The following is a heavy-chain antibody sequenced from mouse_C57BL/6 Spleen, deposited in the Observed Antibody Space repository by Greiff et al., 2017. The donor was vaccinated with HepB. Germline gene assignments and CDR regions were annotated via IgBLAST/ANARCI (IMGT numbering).Heavy chain of an antibody. CDR3: VSGYDAWFAY. CDR2: IRSKSNNYAT. CDR1: GFSFNTYA. V-gene: IGHV10-1*01. Sequence: DVMLVESGGGLVQPQGSLKLSCAASGFSFNTYAMNWVRQAPGTGLEWVARIRSKSNNYATYYADSVKDRFTISRDDSESMLYLQMNNLKTEDTAMYYCVSGYDAWFAYWGEGTLVTVSA. J-gene: IGHJ3*01. D-gene: IGHD2-2*01.